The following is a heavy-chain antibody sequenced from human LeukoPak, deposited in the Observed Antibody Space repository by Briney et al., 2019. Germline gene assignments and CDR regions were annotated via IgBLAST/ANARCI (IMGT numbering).Heavy chain of an antibody. CDR1: GYTFTGYY. J-gene: IGHJ5*02. CDR3: ARSYYDILTYGGFDP. CDR2: INPNSGGT. D-gene: IGHD3-9*01. Sequence: ASVKVSCKASGYTFTGYYMHWVRQAPGQGLEWMGWINPNSGGTNYAQKFQGRVTISVDTSKNQFSLKLSSVTAADTAVYYCARSYYDILTYGGFDPWGQGTLVTVSS. V-gene: IGHV1-2*02.